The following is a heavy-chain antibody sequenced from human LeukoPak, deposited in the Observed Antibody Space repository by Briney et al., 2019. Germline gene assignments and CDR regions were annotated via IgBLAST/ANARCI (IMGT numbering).Heavy chain of an antibody. J-gene: IGHJ4*02. V-gene: IGHV4-39*01. CDR1: GGSISSSSYY. D-gene: IGHD6-13*01. CDR2: GHYSGNT. Sequence: SETLSLTCTVSGGSISSSSYYWGWIRQSPGQGLEWLRNGHYSGNTYYNPFLRSRVTISVKSSMNQYSLKLRSVTAADTAVYYCARPNIATAGTGTIDYWCRGTLVIVSS. CDR3: ARPNIATAGTGTIDY.